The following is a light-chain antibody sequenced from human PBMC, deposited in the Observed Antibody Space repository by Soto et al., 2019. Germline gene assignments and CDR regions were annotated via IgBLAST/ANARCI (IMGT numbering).Light chain of an antibody. CDR2: GNR. CDR1: SSNLGAGYD. J-gene: IGLJ1*01. Sequence: QSVLTQPPSVSGAPGQRVTLSCTGNSSNLGAGYDVHWYQQLPGAAPKLVIFGNRNRPSGVPERFSGSKSGNTASLTISGLQAEDEADYYCSSYTSINTHVFGTGTKVTVL. CDR3: SSYTSINTHV. V-gene: IGLV1-40*01.